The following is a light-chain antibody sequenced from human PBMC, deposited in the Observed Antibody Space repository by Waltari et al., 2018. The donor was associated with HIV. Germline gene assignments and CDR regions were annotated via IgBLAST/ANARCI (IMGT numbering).Light chain of an antibody. J-gene: IGLJ1*01. V-gene: IGLV2-14*01. CDR3: SSYTINNDYV. CDR1: SSDVGRYNY. CDR2: EVL. Sequence: QSALTQPASVSGSPGQSITISCTGTSSDVGRYNYVSWYQHHPGKAPKLMIYEVLNRHAGISNRFSGSKSGNTASLTISGLQAEDEADYYCSSYTINNDYVFGTGTRVTVL.